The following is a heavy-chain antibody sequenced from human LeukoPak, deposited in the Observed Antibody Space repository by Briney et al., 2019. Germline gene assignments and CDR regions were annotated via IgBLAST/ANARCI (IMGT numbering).Heavy chain of an antibody. J-gene: IGHJ3*01. Sequence: SVKVSCKASGGIFSSYAMSWVRQAPGQGLEWMGRIMPVLGIVSYAQKFQGRVTITADKSASTAYMELSSLTSEDTAMYYCARDYYDSSACPWDAFDVWGQGTMVTVSS. CDR2: IMPVLGIV. D-gene: IGHD3-22*01. CDR1: GGIFSSYA. V-gene: IGHV1-69*04. CDR3: ARDYYDSSACPWDAFDV.